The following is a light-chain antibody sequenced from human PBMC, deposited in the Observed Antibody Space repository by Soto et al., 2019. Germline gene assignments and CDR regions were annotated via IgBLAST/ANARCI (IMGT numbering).Light chain of an antibody. Sequence: DIVMTQSPATLSVSPGERVTLSCSASQSLTRNLAWYQHKPGQSPRLLIYGGSARATGIPSRFSGSGSGTDFTLTISSLQPEDFATYYCQPSYSTLSKTFGQGTKVDIK. CDR3: QPSYSTLSKT. CDR1: QSLTRN. CDR2: GGS. V-gene: IGKV3-15*01. J-gene: IGKJ1*01.